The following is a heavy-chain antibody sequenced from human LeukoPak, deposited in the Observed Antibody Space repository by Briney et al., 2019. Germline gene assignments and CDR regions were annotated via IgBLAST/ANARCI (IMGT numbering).Heavy chain of an antibody. D-gene: IGHD2-15*01. V-gene: IGHV3-23*01. Sequence: GGSLRLSCAASGFTFSSYAMSWVRQAPGKGVEWGSAISGSGGSTYYADSVKGRFTISRDNSKNTLYLQMNSLRAEDTAVYYCAKSSGLLPYYFDYWGQGTLVTVSS. J-gene: IGHJ4*02. CDR1: GFTFSSYA. CDR3: AKSSGLLPYYFDY. CDR2: ISGSGGST.